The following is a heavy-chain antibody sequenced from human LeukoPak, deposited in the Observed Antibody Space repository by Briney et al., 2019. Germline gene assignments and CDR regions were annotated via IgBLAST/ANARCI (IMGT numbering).Heavy chain of an antibody. CDR3: ARDSEINWFYK. J-gene: IGHJ4*02. V-gene: IGHV4-39*07. CDR2: VYYSGNT. CDR1: GSMSDYY. Sequence: SETLSLSCTVSGSMSDYYWAWIRQPPGEGLEWIGTVYYSGNTYYNPSLKSRVTISVDTSKNQFSLRLSSVTAADTAVYYCARDSEINWFYKWGQGILVTVSS. D-gene: IGHD3-10*01.